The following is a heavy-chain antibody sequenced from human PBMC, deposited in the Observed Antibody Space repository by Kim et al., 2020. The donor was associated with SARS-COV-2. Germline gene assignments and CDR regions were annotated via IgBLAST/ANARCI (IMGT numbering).Heavy chain of an antibody. CDR2: ISSSSSYI. CDR3: ARDFPGLGLLHQPGAFDI. J-gene: IGHJ3*02. V-gene: IGHV3-21*04. D-gene: IGHD3-22*01. CDR1: GFTFSSYS. Sequence: GGSLRLSCAASGFTFSSYSMNWVRQAPGKGLEWVSSISSSSSYIYYADSVKGRFTISRDNAKNSLYLQMNSLRAEDTAVYYCARDFPGLGLLHQPGAFDIWGQGTMVTVSS.